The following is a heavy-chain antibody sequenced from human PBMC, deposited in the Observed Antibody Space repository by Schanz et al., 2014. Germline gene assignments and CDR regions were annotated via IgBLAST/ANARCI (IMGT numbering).Heavy chain of an antibody. CDR3: ARAGYDADNWFDP. Sequence: EVQLLESGGGLVQPGGSLRLSCAASGFTFSSYAMSWVRQAPGKGLEWVSAISGSGGSTYYAESVKGRFTISRDNAKNSLFLQMNSLRAEDTAVYYCARAGYDADNWFDPWGQGTLVTVSS. D-gene: IGHD2-2*01. J-gene: IGHJ5*02. CDR1: GFTFSSYA. CDR2: ISGSGGST. V-gene: IGHV3-23*01.